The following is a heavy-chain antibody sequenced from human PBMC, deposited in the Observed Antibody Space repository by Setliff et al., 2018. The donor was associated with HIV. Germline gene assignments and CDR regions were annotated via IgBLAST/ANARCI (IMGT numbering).Heavy chain of an antibody. Sequence: PGGSLRLSCSASGFTFSSYAMHWVRQAPGKGLEYVSAISSNGGSTYYADSVKGRFTISRDNVKNSLYLQMNSLRAEDTAVYYCATDCAVVGGTGSLDSWGQGTLVTVSS. V-gene: IGHV3-64*04. D-gene: IGHD1-26*01. CDR2: ISSNGGST. CDR3: ATDCAVVGGTGSLDS. J-gene: IGHJ4*02. CDR1: GFTFSSYA.